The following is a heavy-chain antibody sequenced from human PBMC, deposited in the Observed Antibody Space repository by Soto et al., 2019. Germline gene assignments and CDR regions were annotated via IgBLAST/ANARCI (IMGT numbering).Heavy chain of an antibody. CDR2: IYHSGST. CDR3: ASRDPGATSNYYGMDV. V-gene: IGHV4-4*02. D-gene: IGHD3-10*01. J-gene: IGHJ6*02. Sequence: QVQLQESGPGLVKPSGTLSLTCAVSGGSISSSNWWSWVRQPPGKGLGWIGEIYHSGSTNYNPSLKSRVTISVDKSKNQFSLKLSSVTAADTAVYYCASRDPGATSNYYGMDVWGQGTTVTVSS. CDR1: GGSISSSNW.